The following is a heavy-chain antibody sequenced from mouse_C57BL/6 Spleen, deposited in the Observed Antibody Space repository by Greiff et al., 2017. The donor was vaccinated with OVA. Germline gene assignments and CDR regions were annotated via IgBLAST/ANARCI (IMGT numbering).Heavy chain of an antibody. Sequence: VKLQESGAELVKPGASVKISCKASGYAFSSYWMNWVKQRPGKGLAWIGQIYPGDGDTNYNGKFKGKATLTADKSSSTAYMQLSSLTSEDSAVYFCARRGRNYAMDYWGQGTSVTVSS. CDR3: ARRGRNYAMDY. CDR1: GYAFSSYW. V-gene: IGHV1-80*01. J-gene: IGHJ4*01. CDR2: IYPGDGDT. D-gene: IGHD3-3*01.